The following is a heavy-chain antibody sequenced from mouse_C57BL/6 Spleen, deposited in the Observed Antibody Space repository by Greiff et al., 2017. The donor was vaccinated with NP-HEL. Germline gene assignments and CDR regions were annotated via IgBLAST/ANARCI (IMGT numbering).Heavy chain of an antibody. J-gene: IGHJ4*01. V-gene: IGHV1-76*01. CDR3: ARGDCAMDY. Sequence: VQLQQSGAELVRPGASVKLSCKASGYTFTDYYINWVKQRPGQGLEWIARIYPGSGNTYYNEKFKGKATLTAEKSSSTAYMQLSSLTSEDSAVYFCARGDCAMDYWGQGTSVTVSS. CDR1: GYTFTDYY. CDR2: IYPGSGNT.